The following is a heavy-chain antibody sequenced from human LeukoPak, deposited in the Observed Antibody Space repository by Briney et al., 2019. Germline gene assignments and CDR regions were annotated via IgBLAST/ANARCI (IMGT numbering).Heavy chain of an antibody. V-gene: IGHV3-53*04. CDR2: IYSGGST. D-gene: IGHD5-24*01. CDR3: ARAGFNSED. J-gene: IGHJ4*02. Sequence: GGSLRLSCAASGFTVXSNYXSXVXQAPGXGLEWVSVIYSGGSTYYADSVKGRFTISRHNSKNTLYLQMNSLRAEDTAVYYCARAGFNSEDWGQGTLVTVSS. CDR1: GFTVXSNY.